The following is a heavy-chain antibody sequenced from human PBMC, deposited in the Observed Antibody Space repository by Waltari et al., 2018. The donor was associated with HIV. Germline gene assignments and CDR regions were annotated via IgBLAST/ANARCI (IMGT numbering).Heavy chain of an antibody. CDR1: GYTLPELS. CDR3: ATVWARGKQWLTRLPFDY. Sequence: QVQLVQSGAEVKKPGASVKVSCKVSGYTLPELSMHWVRQAPGKGLEWMGGFDPEDGETIYAQKFQGRVTMTEDTSTDTAYMELSSLRSEDTAVYYCATVWARGKQWLTRLPFDYWGQGTLVTVSS. D-gene: IGHD6-19*01. V-gene: IGHV1-24*01. CDR2: FDPEDGET. J-gene: IGHJ4*02.